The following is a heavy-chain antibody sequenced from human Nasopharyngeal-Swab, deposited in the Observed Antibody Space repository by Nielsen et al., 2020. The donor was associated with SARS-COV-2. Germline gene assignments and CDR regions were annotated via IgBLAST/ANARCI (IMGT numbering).Heavy chain of an antibody. V-gene: IGHV1-8*01. CDR3: ARAYPARQYSSGWSYNWFDP. D-gene: IGHD6-19*01. CDR2: MNPNSGNT. J-gene: IGHJ5*02. CDR1: GYTFTSYD. Sequence: ASVKVSCKASGYTFTSYDINWVRQATAQGLEWMGWMNPNSGNTGYAQKFQGRVTMTRNTSISTAYMELSSLRSEDTAVYYCARAYPARQYSSGWSYNWFDPWGQGTLVTVSS.